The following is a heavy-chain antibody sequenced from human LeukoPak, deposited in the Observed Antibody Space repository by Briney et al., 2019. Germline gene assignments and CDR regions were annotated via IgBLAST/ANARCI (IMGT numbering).Heavy chain of an antibody. V-gene: IGHV4-39*01. CDR3: AKTLRYCSSTSCSPT. Sequence: SETLSLTCTVSGGSISSSSYYWGWIRQPPGKGLEWIGSIYYSGSTYYNPSLKSRVTISVDTSKNRFSLKLSSVTAADTAVYYCAKTLRYCSSTSCSPTWGQGTLVTVSS. J-gene: IGHJ5*02. CDR1: GGSISSSSYY. CDR2: IYYSGST. D-gene: IGHD2-2*01.